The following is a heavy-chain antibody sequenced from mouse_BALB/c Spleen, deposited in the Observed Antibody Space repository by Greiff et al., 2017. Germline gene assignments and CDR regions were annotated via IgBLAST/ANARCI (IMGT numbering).Heavy chain of an antibody. D-gene: IGHD1-2*01. CDR2: ISSGGSYT. CDR1: GFTFSSYG. CDR3: ARQTATLFFDY. J-gene: IGHJ2*01. Sequence: DVMLVESGGDLVKPGGSLKLSCAASGFTFSSYGMSWVRQTPDKRLEWVATISSGGSYTYYPDSVKGRFTISRDNAKNTLYLQMSSLKSEDTAMYYCARQTATLFFDYWGQGTTLTVSS. V-gene: IGHV5-6*02.